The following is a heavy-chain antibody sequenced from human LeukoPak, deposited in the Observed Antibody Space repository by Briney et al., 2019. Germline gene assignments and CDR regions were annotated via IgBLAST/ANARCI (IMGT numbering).Heavy chain of an antibody. J-gene: IGHJ4*02. Sequence: SETLSLTCAVYGGAFSGYYWSWIRQPPGKGLEWIGEINHSGSTNYNPSLKSRVTISVDTSKNQFSLKLSSETAADTAVYYCARVIYGYWVDYWGQGTLVTVSS. D-gene: IGHD5-24*01. CDR2: INHSGST. CDR1: GGAFSGYY. V-gene: IGHV4-34*01. CDR3: ARVIYGYWVDY.